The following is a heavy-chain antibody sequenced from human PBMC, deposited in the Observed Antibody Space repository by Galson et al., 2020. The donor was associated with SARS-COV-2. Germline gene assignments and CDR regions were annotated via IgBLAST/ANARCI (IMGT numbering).Heavy chain of an antibody. J-gene: IGHJ4*02. D-gene: IGHD2-21*01. Sequence: SQTLSLTCAMSGDSVASSSAAWNWIRKSPSRGLEWLGRTYYRSKWNNDYAVSVKSRITINPDTSKNQFSLHLNSVTPEDTAVYYCARVYCGGGPCRGPFDYWGQGTLVTVSS. CDR3: ARVYCGGGPCRGPFDY. V-gene: IGHV6-1*01. CDR2: TYYRSKWNN. CDR1: GDSVASSSAA.